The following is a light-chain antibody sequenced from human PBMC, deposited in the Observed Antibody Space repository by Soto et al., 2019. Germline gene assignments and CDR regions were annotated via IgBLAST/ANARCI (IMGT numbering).Light chain of an antibody. Sequence: QSALTQPRSVSGSPGQSVTISCTGTSSDVGGYNYVSWYQQHPGKAPKVIIYDVSKRPSGVPDRFSGSKSGNTAFLTISGLQADDDADYYCCSYAGSYTVVFGGGTKLTVL. CDR2: DVS. V-gene: IGLV2-11*01. CDR3: CSYAGSYTVV. J-gene: IGLJ2*01. CDR1: SSDVGGYNY.